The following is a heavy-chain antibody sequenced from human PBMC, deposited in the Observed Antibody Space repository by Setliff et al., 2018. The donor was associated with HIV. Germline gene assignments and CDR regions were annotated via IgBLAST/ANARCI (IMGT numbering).Heavy chain of an antibody. CDR2: IVPVLGIT. CDR1: GGTFNNDA. V-gene: IGHV1-69*10. J-gene: IGHJ4*02. Sequence: SVQVSCKASGGTFNNDAISWVRQAPGQGLEWMGGIVPVLGITNYSPKFQGRVTITTDESTTTAYMDLSSLRSEDTAVYYCARGYCSSTSCYGIYYFDNWGQGTPVTVSS. D-gene: IGHD2-2*01. CDR3: ARGYCSSTSCYGIYYFDN.